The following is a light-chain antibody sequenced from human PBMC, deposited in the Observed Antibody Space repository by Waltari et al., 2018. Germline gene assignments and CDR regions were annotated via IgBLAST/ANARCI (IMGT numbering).Light chain of an antibody. CDR3: SSYAGSSKGV. CDR1: SSYGGHYKR. Sequence: QSALTQPASVSGSPGQSITISCTGTSSYGGHYKRVSWYQQHPGKAPKLMIYAVSKRPSGVSDRFSGSKSGDMASLTISGLQPEDEAEYFCSSYAGSSKGVFGGGTKVTVL. CDR2: AVS. V-gene: IGLV2-23*02. J-gene: IGLJ2*01.